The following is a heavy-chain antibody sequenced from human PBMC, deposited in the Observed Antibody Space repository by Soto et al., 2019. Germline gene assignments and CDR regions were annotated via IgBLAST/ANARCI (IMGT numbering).Heavy chain of an antibody. Sequence: GGSLRLSCAASGFTFSSYAMSWVRQAPGKGLEWVSAISGSGGSTYYADSVKGRFTISRDNSKNTLCLQMNSLRAEDTAVYYCAKPASRYDILTGYYNWGQGTLVTVSS. J-gene: IGHJ4*02. D-gene: IGHD3-9*01. CDR1: GFTFSSYA. V-gene: IGHV3-23*01. CDR3: AKPASRYDILTGYYN. CDR2: ISGSGGST.